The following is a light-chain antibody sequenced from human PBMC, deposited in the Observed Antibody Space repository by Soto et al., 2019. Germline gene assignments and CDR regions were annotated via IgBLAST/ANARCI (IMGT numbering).Light chain of an antibody. V-gene: IGKV3-15*01. CDR1: QSIRRL. J-gene: IGKJ5*01. CDR2: GAS. CDR3: LQYESWRPWT. Sequence: EVVMTQSPATLSVSPGERATLSCRAAQSIRRLSAWNQHTPGHAPGLLIYGASTMSTDLPARCNVSRPWPESSLTARRLQSGEFAFYIFLQYESWRPWTFGQGTQLEI.